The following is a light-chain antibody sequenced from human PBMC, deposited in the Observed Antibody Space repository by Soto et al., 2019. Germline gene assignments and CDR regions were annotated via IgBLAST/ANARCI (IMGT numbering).Light chain of an antibody. V-gene: IGKV3-20*01. CDR1: QSVSSSY. CDR2: GAS. CDR3: QQYGSSEET. Sequence: EIVLTQSPGTLSLSPGERATLSCRASQSVSSSYLAWYQQKPGQAPRLLIYGASSRATGIPDRFSGSGSGTDFTLTISRLEPEVFAVYYCQQYGSSEETFGQGTKLDIK. J-gene: IGKJ1*01.